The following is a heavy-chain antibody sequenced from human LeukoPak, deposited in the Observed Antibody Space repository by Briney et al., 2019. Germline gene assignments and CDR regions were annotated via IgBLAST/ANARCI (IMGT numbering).Heavy chain of an antibody. Sequence: ASVKVSCKASGYTFTGYYMHWVRQAPGQGLEWMGWINPNSGGTNYAQKFQGRVTMARDTSISTAYMELSRLRSDDTAVYYCARAFPHHYYGSGSFDFDYWGQGTLVTVSS. D-gene: IGHD3-10*01. V-gene: IGHV1-2*02. CDR2: INPNSGGT. CDR1: GYTFTGYY. CDR3: ARAFPHHYYGSGSFDFDY. J-gene: IGHJ4*02.